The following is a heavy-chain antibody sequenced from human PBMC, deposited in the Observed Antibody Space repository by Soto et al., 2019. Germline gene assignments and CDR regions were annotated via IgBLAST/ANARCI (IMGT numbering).Heavy chain of an antibody. CDR2: IIPIFGTA. Sequence: SVKVSCKASGGTFSSYGISWVRQAPGQGLELMGGIIPIFGTANYAQKFQGRVTLTADKSTSTVYMELSSLRSEDTAVYYCARGGRTADPDFDSWGQGTLVTVSS. V-gene: IGHV1-69*06. CDR3: ARGGRTADPDFDS. D-gene: IGHD5-18*01. J-gene: IGHJ4*02. CDR1: GGTFSSYG.